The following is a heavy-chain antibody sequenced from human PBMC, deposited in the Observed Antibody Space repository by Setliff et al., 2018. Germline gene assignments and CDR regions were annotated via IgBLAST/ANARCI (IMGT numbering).Heavy chain of an antibody. D-gene: IGHD7-27*01. Sequence: PGGSLRLSCAASGFIFSDFYMSWVRQAPGKGLEWVANIKKDGSEEYYVDSVKGRFTISRDNAKNSVYLQMNSLRAEDTAVYYCVRDLHWGFDYWGLGTLVTVSS. V-gene: IGHV3-7*01. CDR2: IKKDGSEE. J-gene: IGHJ4*02. CDR3: VRDLHWGFDY. CDR1: GFIFSDFY.